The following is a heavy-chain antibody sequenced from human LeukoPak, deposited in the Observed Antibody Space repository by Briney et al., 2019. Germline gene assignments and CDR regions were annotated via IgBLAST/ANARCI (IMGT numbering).Heavy chain of an antibody. CDR3: ARKGFGELLSYYYYYGMDV. CDR1: GGTFSSYA. J-gene: IGHJ6*02. Sequence: SVKVSCKASGGTFSSYAISWVRQAPGQGLEWMGRIIPILGIANYAQKFQGRVTITADKSTSTAYMELSSLRSEDTAVYYCARKGFGELLSYYYYYGMDVWGQGTTVTVSS. V-gene: IGHV1-69*04. D-gene: IGHD3-10*01. CDR2: IIPILGIA.